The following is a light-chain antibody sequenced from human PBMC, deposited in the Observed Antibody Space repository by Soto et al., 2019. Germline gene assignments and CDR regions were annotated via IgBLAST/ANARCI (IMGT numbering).Light chain of an antibody. CDR3: SSYTSSSTRV. J-gene: IGLJ1*01. CDR1: SSDIGAYDY. CDR2: EVN. Sequence: QSVLTHPASLSGSPGQSITISCTGTSSDIGAYDYVSWFQQHPGKAPKLMISEVNNRPSGVSNRFSGSKSGNTAYLTISGLQAEDEADYYCSSYTSSSTRVFGTGTKVTVL. V-gene: IGLV2-14*01.